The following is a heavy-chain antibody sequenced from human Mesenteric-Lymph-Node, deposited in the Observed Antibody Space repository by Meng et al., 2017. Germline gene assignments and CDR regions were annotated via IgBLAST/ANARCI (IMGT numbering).Heavy chain of an antibody. Sequence: SETLSLTCTVSGGSISTNIHYWGWIRQPPGKGLEWIGNIFYIGKTYYNPSRKSRVMISMDKSKNQFTLKLSSATAADTDVYYCARVVYQTLVIDTYFDYWGQGTMVTVSS. CDR1: GGSISTNIHY. CDR3: ARVVYQTLVIDTYFDY. J-gene: IGHJ4*02. D-gene: IGHD3-9*01. V-gene: IGHV4-39*06. CDR2: IFYIGKT.